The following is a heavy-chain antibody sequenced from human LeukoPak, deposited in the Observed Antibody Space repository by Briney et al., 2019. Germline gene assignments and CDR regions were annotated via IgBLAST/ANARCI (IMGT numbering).Heavy chain of an antibody. V-gene: IGHV4-59*08. CDR1: GDSFRSHY. J-gene: IGHJ4*02. Sequence: MTSETLSLMCTVSGDSFRSHYWSWVRQPPGKGLEWIGYIYYSGSTNYNPSLKSRVTISVDTSKNQFSLKLSSVTAADTAVYYCARHTLFDYWGQGALVTVSS. CDR2: IYYSGST. CDR3: ARHTLFDY.